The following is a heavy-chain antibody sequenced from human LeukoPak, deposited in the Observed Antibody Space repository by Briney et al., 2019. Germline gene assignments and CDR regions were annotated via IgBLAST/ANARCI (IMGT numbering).Heavy chain of an antibody. Sequence: NPGGSLRLSCAASGFTFSSYSMNWVRQAPGKGLEWVSSISSSSSYIYYADSVKGRFTISRDNAKNSLYLQMNSLRAEDTAVYYCAREFYYDSSGYYLDYWGQGTLVTVSS. CDR2: ISSSSSYI. D-gene: IGHD3-22*01. V-gene: IGHV3-21*01. CDR1: GFTFSSYS. CDR3: AREFYYDSSGYYLDY. J-gene: IGHJ4*02.